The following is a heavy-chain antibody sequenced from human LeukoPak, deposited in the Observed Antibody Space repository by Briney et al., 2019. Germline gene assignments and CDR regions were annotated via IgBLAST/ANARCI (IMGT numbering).Heavy chain of an antibody. J-gene: IGHJ4*02. Sequence: SGPTLVNPTQTLTLTCTFSGFSLSTSGMCVSWIRQPPGKALEWLARIDWDGDKWYITSLKTRLTISQDTSKNQVVLTMTNMDPVDTATYYCARKGSAWNYFDYWGQGALVTVSS. V-gene: IGHV2-70*11. CDR1: GFSLSTSGMC. CDR2: IDWDGDK. CDR3: ARKGSAWNYFDY. D-gene: IGHD6-19*01.